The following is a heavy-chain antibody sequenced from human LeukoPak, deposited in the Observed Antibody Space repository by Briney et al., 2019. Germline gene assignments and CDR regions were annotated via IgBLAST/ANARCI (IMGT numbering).Heavy chain of an antibody. D-gene: IGHD2-8*01. V-gene: IGHV3-11*03. CDR2: ISSSSSYT. CDR1: GFPLSDYY. Sequence: GGSLRLSCAASGFPLSDYYMSWIRQAPGKGLEWVSYISSSSSYTKYADSVKGRFTISRDNAKHSLYLQMNSLRAEDTAVYYCASAFKMVGGAFDIWGQGTMVTVSS. J-gene: IGHJ3*02. CDR3: ASAFKMVGGAFDI.